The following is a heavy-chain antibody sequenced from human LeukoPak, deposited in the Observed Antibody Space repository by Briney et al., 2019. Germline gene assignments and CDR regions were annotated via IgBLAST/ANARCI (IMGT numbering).Heavy chain of an antibody. CDR1: GDSLSSGRNY. Sequence: SETLSLTRSVSGDSLSSGRNYWGWIRQSPGTGLEWIASIYSSGNTHSNPSLKSRVSISVDTSKNQVSLKLYSVTASDAAIYYCARHLSGTTMSHYFDFWGQGTLVTVSS. CDR3: ARHLSGTTMSHYFDF. D-gene: IGHD1-1*01. CDR2: IYSSGNT. J-gene: IGHJ4*02. V-gene: IGHV4-39*01.